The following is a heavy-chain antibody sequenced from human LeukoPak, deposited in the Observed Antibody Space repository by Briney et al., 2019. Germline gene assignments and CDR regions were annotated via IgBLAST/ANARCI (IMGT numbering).Heavy chain of an antibody. V-gene: IGHV4-39*01. CDR1: GGSISSSSAY. Sequence: SETLSLTCTVSGGSISSSSAYWGWIRQPPGKGLEWIGSIYYSKNTYYNPSLKSRVTISADASKNQFSLTLGSVSATDTAVYYCVSPRGFSYGYFDYWGQGTLVTVSS. CDR3: VSPRGFSYGYFDY. J-gene: IGHJ4*02. D-gene: IGHD5-18*01. CDR2: IYYSKNT.